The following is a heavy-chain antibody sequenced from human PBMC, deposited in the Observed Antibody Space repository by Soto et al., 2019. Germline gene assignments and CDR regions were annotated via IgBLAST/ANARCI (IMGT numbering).Heavy chain of an antibody. CDR3: ARGRIAVAPSDY. CDR2: ISSSSSYI. Sequence: PGGSLRLSCAASGFTFSSYIMNWVRQAPGKGLEWVSSISSSSSYIYYADSVKGRFTISRDNAKNSLYLQMNSLRAEDTAVYYCARGRIAVAPSDYWGQGTLVTVSS. J-gene: IGHJ4*02. D-gene: IGHD6-19*01. CDR1: GFTFSSYI. V-gene: IGHV3-21*01.